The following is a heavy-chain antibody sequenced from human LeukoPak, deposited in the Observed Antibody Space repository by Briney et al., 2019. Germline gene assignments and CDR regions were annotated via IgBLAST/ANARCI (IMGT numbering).Heavy chain of an antibody. CDR3: ARSHYYDSSGTLDY. J-gene: IGHJ4*02. V-gene: IGHV1-69*06. D-gene: IGHD3-22*01. CDR1: GGTFSSYA. CDR2: IIPIFGTA. Sequence: ASVKVSCKASGGTFSSYAISWVRQAPGQGLEWMGGIIPIFGTANYAQKFQGRVTITADKSTSTAYVELSSLRSEDTAVYYCARSHYYDSSGTLDYWGQGTLVTVSS.